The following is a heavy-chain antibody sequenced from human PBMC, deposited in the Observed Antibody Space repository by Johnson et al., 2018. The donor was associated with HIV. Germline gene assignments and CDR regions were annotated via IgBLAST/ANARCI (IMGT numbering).Heavy chain of an antibody. J-gene: IGHJ3*02. CDR1: EFTFDDYG. D-gene: IGHD3-22*01. CDR2: INWNGGST. Sequence: VQLVESGGGVVRPGGSLRLSCAASEFTFDDYGMSWVRQAPGKGLEWVSGINWNGGSTYYADSVKGRFTISRDNSKNTLYLQMNSLRAEDTAVYYCAKSNPMIVVVDAFDIWGQGTMVTVSS. V-gene: IGHV3-20*04. CDR3: AKSNPMIVVVDAFDI.